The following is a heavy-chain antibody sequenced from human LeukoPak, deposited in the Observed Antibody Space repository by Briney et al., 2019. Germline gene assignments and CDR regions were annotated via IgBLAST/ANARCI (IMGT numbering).Heavy chain of an antibody. CDR3: ARAKPGGNWFDP. CDR2: INTDGSGT. Sequence: GGSLRLSCAASGFTFRTYWWHGFGQVQGKGLLWSSRINTDGSGTIYADSVKGRFTISRDNANNTLYLQMNSLRAEDTALYYCARAKPGGNWFDPWGQGTLVTVSS. D-gene: IGHD3-16*01. V-gene: IGHV3-74*01. CDR1: GFTFRTYW. J-gene: IGHJ5*02.